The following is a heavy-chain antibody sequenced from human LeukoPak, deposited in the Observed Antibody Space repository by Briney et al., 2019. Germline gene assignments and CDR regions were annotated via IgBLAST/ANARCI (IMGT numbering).Heavy chain of an antibody. V-gene: IGHV4-34*01. Sequence: SETLSLTCAVYGGSFSGYYWSWIRQPPGKGLEWIGEINHSGSTNYNPSLKSRVTISVDTSKNQFSLKLSSVTAADTAVYYCARNPMPAHCGGDCYTNFDYWGQGTLVTVSS. CDR2: INHSGST. CDR3: ARNPMPAHCGGDCYTNFDY. J-gene: IGHJ4*02. D-gene: IGHD2-21*02. CDR1: GGSFSGYY.